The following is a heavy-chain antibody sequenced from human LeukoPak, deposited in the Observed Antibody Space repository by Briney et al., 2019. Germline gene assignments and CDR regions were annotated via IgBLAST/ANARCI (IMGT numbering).Heavy chain of an antibody. CDR2: INPNSGGT. Sequence: ASVKVSCKASGYTFTGYYMHWVRQAPGQGLEWMVWINPNSGGTNYAQKFQGRVTMTRDTSISTAYMELSRLRSDDTAVYYCARVYDSSGYGMDVWGQGTTVTVSS. D-gene: IGHD3-22*01. J-gene: IGHJ6*02. V-gene: IGHV1-2*02. CDR1: GYTFTGYY. CDR3: ARVYDSSGYGMDV.